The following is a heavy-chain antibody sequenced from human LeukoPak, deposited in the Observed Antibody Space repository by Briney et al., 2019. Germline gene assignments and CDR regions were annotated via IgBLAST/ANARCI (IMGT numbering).Heavy chain of an antibody. CDR1: GFTFSSYG. CDR2: IRYDGSNK. CDR3: AKMGISHGHYYYYYMDV. J-gene: IGHJ6*03. D-gene: IGHD7-27*01. V-gene: IGHV3-30*02. Sequence: PGGSLRFSCAASGFTFSSYGMHWVRQAPGKGLEWVAFIRYDGSNKYYADSVKGRFTISRDNSKNTLYLQMNSLRAEDTAVYYCAKMGISHGHYYYYYMDVWGKGTTVTISS.